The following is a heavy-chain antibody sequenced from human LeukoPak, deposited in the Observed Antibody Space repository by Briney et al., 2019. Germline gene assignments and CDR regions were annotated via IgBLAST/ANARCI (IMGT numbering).Heavy chain of an antibody. Sequence: SETLSLTCTVSGGSIRSYYWSWLRQPAGKGLEWIGRIYTSGSTNYNPSLKSRVTMSVDTSKNQFSLKLSSVTAADTAVYYCARTRISAAGPTGAFDIWGQGTMVTVSS. J-gene: IGHJ3*02. CDR1: GGSIRSYY. D-gene: IGHD6-13*01. CDR3: ARTRISAAGPTGAFDI. CDR2: IYTSGST. V-gene: IGHV4-4*07.